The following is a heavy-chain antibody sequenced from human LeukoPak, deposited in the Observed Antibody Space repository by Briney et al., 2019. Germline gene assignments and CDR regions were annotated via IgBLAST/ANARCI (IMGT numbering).Heavy chain of an antibody. V-gene: IGHV3-30*04. Sequence: GGSLRLSCAASGFTFSSYAIHWVRQAPGKGLEWVAVLSYDGINKYYADSLKGRFTISRDNAKNALYLQMNSLRAEDTAVYYCAKDLHYGSADYWGQGTLVTVSS. J-gene: IGHJ4*02. CDR3: AKDLHYGSADY. CDR1: GFTFSSYA. D-gene: IGHD3-10*01. CDR2: LSYDGINK.